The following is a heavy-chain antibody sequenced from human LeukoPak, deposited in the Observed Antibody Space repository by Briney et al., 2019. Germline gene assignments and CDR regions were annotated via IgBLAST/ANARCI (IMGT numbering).Heavy chain of an antibody. Sequence: GRSLRLSCAASGFTSSSYGMHWVLQAPGKELEWVAVISYDGSNKYYADSVKGRFTISRDNSKNTLYLQMNSLRAEDTAVYYCAKGERFGELRLDYWGQGTLVTVSS. CDR1: GFTSSSYG. V-gene: IGHV3-30*18. CDR3: AKGERFGELRLDY. J-gene: IGHJ4*02. D-gene: IGHD3-10*01. CDR2: ISYDGSNK.